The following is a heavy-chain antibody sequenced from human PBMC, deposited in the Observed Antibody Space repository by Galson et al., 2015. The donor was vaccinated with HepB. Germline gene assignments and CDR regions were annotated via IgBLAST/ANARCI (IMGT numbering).Heavy chain of an antibody. CDR1: GLTFSSSV. J-gene: IGHJ4*02. D-gene: IGHD3-10*01. CDR2: ISGSGAST. Sequence: SLRLSCAASGLTFSSSVMTWVRQAPGKGLEWVSGISGSGASTSYAASVKGRFTISRDNSRNTLYLQMNSLTAEDTAVYYCAKGSRGKYDYWGQGTLVTVSS. CDR3: AKGSRGKYDY. V-gene: IGHV3-23*01.